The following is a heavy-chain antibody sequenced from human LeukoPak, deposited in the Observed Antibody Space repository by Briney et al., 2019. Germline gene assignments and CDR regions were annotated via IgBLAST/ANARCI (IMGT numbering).Heavy chain of an antibody. CDR3: ARVSSGWSYYFHY. D-gene: IGHD6-19*01. V-gene: IGHV4-4*07. Sequence: SETLSLTCTVCGGSIISYYWSWIRQPAGKGLEWIGRIYSSGATNYNPSLKSRVTMSVDTSKNQFSLKLNSVTAADTAVYFCARVSSGWSYYFHYGGQGTLVTVSS. J-gene: IGHJ4*02. CDR2: IYSSGAT. CDR1: GGSIISYY.